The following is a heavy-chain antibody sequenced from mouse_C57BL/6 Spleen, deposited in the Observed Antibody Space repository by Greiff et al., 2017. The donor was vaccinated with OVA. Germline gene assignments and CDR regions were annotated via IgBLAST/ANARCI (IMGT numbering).Heavy chain of an antibody. J-gene: IGHJ4*01. CDR2: IYPGDGDT. CDR3: ARSRFITTVVAGHYAMDY. CDR1: GYAFSSSW. D-gene: IGHD1-1*01. Sequence: QVQLQQSGPELVKPGASVKISCKASGYAFSSSWMNWVKQRPGKGLEWIGRIYPGDGDTNYNGKFKGKATLTADKSSSTAYMQLSSLTSEDSAVYFCARSRFITTVVAGHYAMDYWGQGTSVTVSS. V-gene: IGHV1-82*01.